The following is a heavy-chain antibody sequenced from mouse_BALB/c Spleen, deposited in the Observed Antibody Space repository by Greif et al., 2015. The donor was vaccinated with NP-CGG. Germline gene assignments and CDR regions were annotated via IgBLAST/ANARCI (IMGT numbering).Heavy chain of an antibody. CDR1: GYTFTSYW. CDR2: IYPGNSDT. D-gene: IGHD1-1*01. Sequence: EVQLQQSGTVLARPGASVKMSCKASGYTFTSYWMHRVKQRPGQGLEWTGAIYPGNSDTSYNQKFKGKAKLTAVTSTSTAYMELSSLTNEDSAVYYCTGYYGSSPRFAYWGQGTLVTVSA. V-gene: IGHV1-5*01. CDR3: TGYYGSSPRFAY. J-gene: IGHJ3*01.